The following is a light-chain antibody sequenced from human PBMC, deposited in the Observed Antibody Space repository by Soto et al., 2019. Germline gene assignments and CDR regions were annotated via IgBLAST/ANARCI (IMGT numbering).Light chain of an antibody. CDR2: GAS. CDR3: HQYGSSQT. CDR1: QSVSSY. J-gene: IGKJ1*01. V-gene: IGKV3-20*01. Sequence: EIVLTQSPGTLSVSPGERATLSCRASQSVSSYLAWYQDKPGQAPRLLIYGASTRATGIPDRFSGSGSGTDFTLTISRLEPEDFAVYYCHQYGSSQTFGQGTKVDIK.